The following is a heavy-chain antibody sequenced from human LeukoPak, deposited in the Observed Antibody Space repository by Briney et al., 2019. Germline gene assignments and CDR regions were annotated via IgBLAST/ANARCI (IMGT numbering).Heavy chain of an antibody. Sequence: PSETLSLTCAVYGGSFSGYYWSWIRQPPGKWLEWIGEINHSGSTNYNPSLKNRVTISVDTSKNQFSLKLSSVTAADTAVYYCANLGVVPAASRYYYYMDVWGKGTTVTVSS. CDR2: INHSGST. CDR3: ANLGVVPAASRYYYYMDV. J-gene: IGHJ6*03. CDR1: GGSFSGYY. D-gene: IGHD2-2*01. V-gene: IGHV4-34*01.